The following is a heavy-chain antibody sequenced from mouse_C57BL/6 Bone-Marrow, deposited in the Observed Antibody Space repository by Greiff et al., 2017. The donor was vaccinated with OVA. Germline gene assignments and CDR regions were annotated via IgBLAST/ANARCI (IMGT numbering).Heavy chain of an antibody. J-gene: IGHJ3*01. CDR2: ISSGGSYT. V-gene: IGHV5-6*01. CDR1: GFTFSSYG. D-gene: IGHD2-2*01. Sequence: EVMLVESGGDLVKPGGSLKLSCAASGFTFSSYGMSWVRQTPDKRLEWVATISSGGSYTYYPDSVKGRFTLSRDNAKNTLYLQMSSLKSEDTAMYYCARHWGYGSWFAYWGQGTLVTVSA. CDR3: ARHWGYGSWFAY.